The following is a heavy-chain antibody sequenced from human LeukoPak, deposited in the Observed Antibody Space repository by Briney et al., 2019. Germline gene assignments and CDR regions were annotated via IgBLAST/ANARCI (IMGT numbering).Heavy chain of an antibody. CDR2: AYYRSRWYN. V-gene: IGHV6-1*01. CDR3: ARDYASSKRGFYFYMDV. D-gene: IGHD3-10*01. J-gene: IGHJ6*03. CDR1: GDSVSSNDAA. Sequence: SQTLSLTCAISGDSVSSNDAAWSWMRQSPSRGLGWLGRAYYRSRWYNDYAVSVKSRVIISPDTSKNQFSLQSNSVTPEDTALYFCARDYASSKRGFYFYMDVWGKGTTVTVSS.